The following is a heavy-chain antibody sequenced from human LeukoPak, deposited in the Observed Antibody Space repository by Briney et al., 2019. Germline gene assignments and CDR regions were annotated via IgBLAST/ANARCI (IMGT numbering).Heavy chain of an antibody. D-gene: IGHD2-21*02. V-gene: IGHV1-24*01. J-gene: IGHJ5*02. CDR2: FDPEDGET. Sequence: SVKVSCKVSGYTLIELSMHWVRQARGKGLEWMGGFDPEDGETIYAQKFQGRVTMTEDTSTDTAYMELSSLRSEDTAVYYCATAGLAYCGGDCYSRWFDPWGQGTLVTVSS. CDR3: ATAGLAYCGGDCYSRWFDP. CDR1: GYTLIELS.